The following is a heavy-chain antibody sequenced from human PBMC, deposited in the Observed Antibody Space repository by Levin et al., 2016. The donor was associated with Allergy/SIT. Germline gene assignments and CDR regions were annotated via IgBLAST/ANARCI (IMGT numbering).Heavy chain of an antibody. CDR2: INPNSGGP. J-gene: IGHJ5*02. V-gene: IGHV1-2*02. CDR1: GYTFTGYY. D-gene: IGHD2-15*01. CDR3: ARASGNVGYCSGGDCRSLNHLGWFDP. Sequence: ASVKVSCKASGYTFTGYYIHWVRQAPGQGLEWMGWINPNSGGPNYAQKFQGRVTMTRDTSISTAYMELSRLRSDDTAVYYCARASGNVGYCSGGDCRSLNHLGWFDPWGQGTLVTVSS.